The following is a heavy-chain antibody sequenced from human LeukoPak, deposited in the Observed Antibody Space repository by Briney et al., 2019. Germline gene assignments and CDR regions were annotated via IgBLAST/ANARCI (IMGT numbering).Heavy chain of an antibody. J-gene: IGHJ4*02. V-gene: IGHV3-23*01. Sequence: GGSLRLPCAASAFNFGSYAMSWVRQAPGKGLEWVSSISGSSSSTSSADSVEGRFTISRDNARNSLYLQMNSLRAEDTAVYYCARDNIANGDLDYLDYWGQGALVTVSS. CDR1: AFNFGSYA. CDR3: ARDNIANGDLDYLDY. D-gene: IGHD4-17*01. CDR2: ISGSSSST.